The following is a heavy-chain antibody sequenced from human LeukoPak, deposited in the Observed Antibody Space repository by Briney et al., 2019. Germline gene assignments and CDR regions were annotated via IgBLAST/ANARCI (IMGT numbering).Heavy chain of an antibody. V-gene: IGHV4-31*03. CDR1: GGSISSGGYY. CDR2: IYYSGST. CDR3: ARVRLNWYFDL. J-gene: IGHJ2*01. Sequence: PSETLSLTCTVPGGSISSGGYYWSWIRQHPGKGLEWIGYIYYSGSTYYNPSLKSRVTISVDTSKNQFSLKLSSVTAADTAVYYCARVRLNWYFDLWGRGTLVTVSS.